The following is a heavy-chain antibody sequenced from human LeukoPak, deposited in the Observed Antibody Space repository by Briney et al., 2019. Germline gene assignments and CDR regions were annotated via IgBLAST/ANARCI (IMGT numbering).Heavy chain of an antibody. J-gene: IGHJ4*02. CDR2: INPNSGGT. V-gene: IGHV1-2*02. Sequence: ASVKVSCKASGDTFTGYYRHWARQAPGQGLEWMGWINPNSGGTNYAQKFQGRVTMTRDTSISTAYMELRRLRSDDTAVYYCARPLTPYSGYDHNFDYWGQGTLVTVSS. CDR3: ARPLTPYSGYDHNFDY. D-gene: IGHD5-12*01. CDR1: GDTFTGYY.